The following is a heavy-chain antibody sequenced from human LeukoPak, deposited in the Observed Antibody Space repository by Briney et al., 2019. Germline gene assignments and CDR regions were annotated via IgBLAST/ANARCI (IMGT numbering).Heavy chain of an antibody. V-gene: IGHV1-69*13. CDR2: IIPIFGTA. J-gene: IGHJ3*02. CDR3: ARDKDSSSWYMNAFDI. CDR1: GGTFSSYA. D-gene: IGHD6-13*01. Sequence: SVKVSCKASGGTFSSYAISWVRQAPGQGLEWLGGIIPIFGTANYAQKFQGRVTITADESTSTAYMELSSLRSEDTAVYYCARDKDSSSWYMNAFDIWGQGTMVTVSS.